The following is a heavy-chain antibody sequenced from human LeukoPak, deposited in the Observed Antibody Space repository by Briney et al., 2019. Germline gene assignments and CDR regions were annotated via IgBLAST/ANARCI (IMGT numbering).Heavy chain of an antibody. J-gene: IGHJ5*02. CDR3: ARDGVWSSGPNWFDP. D-gene: IGHD6-19*01. CDR2: INHSGST. V-gene: IGHV4-34*01. CDR1: GGSFSGYY. Sequence: PSETLSLTCAVYGGSFSGYYWSWIRQPPGKGLEWIGEINHSGSTNYNPSLKSRVTISVDTSKNQFSLKLSSVTAADTAVYYCARDGVWSSGPNWFDPWGQGTLVTVSS.